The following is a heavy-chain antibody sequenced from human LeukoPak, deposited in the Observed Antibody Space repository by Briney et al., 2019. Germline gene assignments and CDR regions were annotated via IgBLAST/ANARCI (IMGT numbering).Heavy chain of an antibody. CDR3: AKVLGGATVIHSFDY. CDR1: GLTLSSYA. CDR2: ISGSGGST. D-gene: IGHD1-26*01. J-gene: IGHJ4*02. V-gene: IGHV3-23*01. Sequence: GGSLRLCCATSGLTLSSYARSWVRQAPGKEQEWVSAISGSGGSTYYADSVKGRFTISRDNSKNTLYLQMNSLRAEDTAVYYCAKVLGGATVIHSFDYWGQGTLVTVSS.